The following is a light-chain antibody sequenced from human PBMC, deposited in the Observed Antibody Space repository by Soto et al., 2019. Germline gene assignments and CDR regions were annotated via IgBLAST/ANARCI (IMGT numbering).Light chain of an antibody. Sequence: ELVLTQSPATLSLTPWERATLSCRASQNVRTSLAWYQQKPGQPPRLLIYDSSNRANGVPARFGGSGSGTDFTLTIDSLEPEDFAVYYCQQRNVWPPITFGQGTRLEIK. CDR1: QNVRTS. V-gene: IGKV3-11*01. CDR2: DSS. J-gene: IGKJ5*01. CDR3: QQRNVWPPIT.